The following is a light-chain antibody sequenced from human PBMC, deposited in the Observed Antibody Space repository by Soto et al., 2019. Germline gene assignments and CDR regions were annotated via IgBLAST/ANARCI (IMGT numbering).Light chain of an antibody. CDR1: SSDVGDYSS. V-gene: IGLV2-14*03. CDR3: SAYTSTITVA. CDR2: DVT. Sequence: QSVLTQPASVSGSPGQSITVSCTRTSSDVGDYSSVSWYQHHPGKAPKLIISDVTNRPSGVSNRFSGSKSGNTASLTISGLQAEDEADYYCSAYTSTITVAFGGGTKLTVL. J-gene: IGLJ2*01.